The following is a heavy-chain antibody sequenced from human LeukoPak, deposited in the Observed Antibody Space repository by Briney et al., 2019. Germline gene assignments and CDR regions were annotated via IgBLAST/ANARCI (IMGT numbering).Heavy chain of an antibody. CDR3: ARANPYSSSLDFDY. CDR1: GFTGSSNY. Sequence: GGSLRLYCAASGFTGSSNYMSWLGQAPGKGLVGVSVIYSGGSTYYADSVKGRFTISRDNPKNTLYLQMNGLRGEDTAVYYCARANPYSSSLDFDYWGQGTLVTVSS. V-gene: IGHV3-53*01. CDR2: IYSGGST. J-gene: IGHJ4*02. D-gene: IGHD6-6*01.